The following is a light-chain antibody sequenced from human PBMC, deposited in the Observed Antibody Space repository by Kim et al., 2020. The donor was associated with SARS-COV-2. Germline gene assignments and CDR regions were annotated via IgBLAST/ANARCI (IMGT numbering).Light chain of an antibody. V-gene: IGKV3-15*01. Sequence: VSPGERATLSCRASQSVSTNLAWYQQKPGQAPRLIIYGSSTRATGIPDRFSGGGSGTEFSLPISSLQSEDFAVYYCLQYNNWPRTFGQGTKVDIK. J-gene: IGKJ1*01. CDR1: QSVSTN. CDR2: GSS. CDR3: LQYNNWPRT.